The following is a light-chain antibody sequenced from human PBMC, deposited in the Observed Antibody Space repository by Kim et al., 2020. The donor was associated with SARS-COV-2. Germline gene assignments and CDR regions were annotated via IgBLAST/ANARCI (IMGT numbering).Light chain of an antibody. Sequence: QRVTISCTGSSSNIGAGYDVHWYQHLPRTAPKLLIYGDNNRPSGVPDRFPGSKSGTSASLAITGLQAEDEADYYCQSYDSSLSAYVFGTGTKVTVL. CDR3: QSYDSSLSAYV. CDR2: GDN. V-gene: IGLV1-40*01. CDR1: SSNIGAGYD. J-gene: IGLJ1*01.